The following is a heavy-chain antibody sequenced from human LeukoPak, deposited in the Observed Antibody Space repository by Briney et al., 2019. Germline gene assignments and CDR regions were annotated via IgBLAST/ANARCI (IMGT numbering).Heavy chain of an antibody. Sequence: AGGSLRLSCAASGFTFSNSWMHWVRQTPGKGLMWVSCLRSDGTTTYAESVKGRFTISRDSAKNTLYLQMNSLRAEDTAVYYCARDGSYKFDYWGQGTLVTVSP. CDR3: ARDGSYKFDY. V-gene: IGHV3-74*01. J-gene: IGHJ4*02. CDR2: LRSDGTT. CDR1: GFTFSNSW. D-gene: IGHD1-26*01.